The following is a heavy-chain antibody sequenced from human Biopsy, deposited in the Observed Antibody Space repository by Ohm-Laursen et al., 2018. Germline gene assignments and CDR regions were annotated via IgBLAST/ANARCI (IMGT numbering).Heavy chain of an antibody. Sequence: TLSLTCTVSGGSLSTYYWSWIRQPAGKGLEWIGRISSSGSTNYNPSLRSRVTLSMDTSKRQFSLKMSFVTAADTAVYYCASAGYNPDWNFDLWGRGTRVTVSS. V-gene: IGHV4-4*07. CDR1: GGSLSTYY. J-gene: IGHJ2*01. D-gene: IGHD5-24*01. CDR2: ISSSGST. CDR3: ASAGYNPDWNFDL.